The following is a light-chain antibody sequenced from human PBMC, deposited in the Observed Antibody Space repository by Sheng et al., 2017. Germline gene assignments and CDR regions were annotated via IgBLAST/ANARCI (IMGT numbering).Light chain of an antibody. Sequence: DIQMTQSPSSLSASVGDRVTITCRASQSIRNYLNWYQQKPGKAPRLLIYGASTLQSGVPSRFSGSGSGTDFTLTITSLQPEDSAAYYCQQSYGSLTWTFGQGTKVEIK. CDR1: QSIRNY. J-gene: IGKJ1*01. V-gene: IGKV1-39*01. CDR2: GAS. CDR3: QQSYGSLTWT.